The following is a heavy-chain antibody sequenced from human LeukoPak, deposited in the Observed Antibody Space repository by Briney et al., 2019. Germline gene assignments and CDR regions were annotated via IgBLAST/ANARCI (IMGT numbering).Heavy chain of an antibody. V-gene: IGHV3-9*03. Sequence: GGSLRLSCAASGFTFDDYAMHWVRQAPGKGLEWVSGISWNSGSIGYADSVKGRFTISRDNAKNSLYLQMNSLRAEDMALYYCAKSTVATIKGNFDYWGQGTLVTVSS. D-gene: IGHD5-12*01. J-gene: IGHJ4*02. CDR2: ISWNSGSI. CDR3: AKSTVATIKGNFDY. CDR1: GFTFDDYA.